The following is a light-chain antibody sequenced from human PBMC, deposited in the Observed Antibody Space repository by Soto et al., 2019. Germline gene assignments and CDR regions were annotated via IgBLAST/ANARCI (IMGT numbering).Light chain of an antibody. CDR3: QQYGRSPPFT. V-gene: IGKV3-20*01. CDR2: GAS. J-gene: IGKJ2*01. Sequence: EIVLTQSPGTLSLSPGERATLSCRASQSVSSTYIAWYQQNPGQAPRLLIYGASSRATGIPDRFSGSGSGTDFTLTISSLEPEYLAVYFCQQYGRSPPFTFGQGTKVEIK. CDR1: QSVSSTY.